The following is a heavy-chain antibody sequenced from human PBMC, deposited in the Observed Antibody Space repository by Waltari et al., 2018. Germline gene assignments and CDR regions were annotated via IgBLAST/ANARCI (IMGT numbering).Heavy chain of an antibody. CDR1: GFTFSSYG. J-gene: IGHJ4*02. D-gene: IGHD6-13*01. CDR2: IRYDGSNK. V-gene: IGHV3-30*02. Sequence: VQLVESGGGVVQPGGSLRLSCAASGFTFSSYGLPWVRQAPGKGLEGVAFIRYDGSNKYYADSVKGRFTISRDNSKNTLYLQMNSLRAEDTAVYYCAKDTIIAAAGLDYFDYWGQGTLVTVSS. CDR3: AKDTIIAAAGLDYFDY.